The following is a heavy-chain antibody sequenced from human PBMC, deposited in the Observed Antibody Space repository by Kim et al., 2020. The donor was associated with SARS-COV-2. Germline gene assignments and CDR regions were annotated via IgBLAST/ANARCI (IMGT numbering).Heavy chain of an antibody. Sequence: SETLSLTCTVSGGSISSSSYYWGWIRQPPGKGLEWIGSIYYSGSTYYNPSLKSRVTISVDTSKNQFSLKLSSVTAADTAVYYCARHGSGSNYGSGSYDDAFDSWGQGTMVTVSS. CDR3: ARHGSGSNYGSGSYDDAFDS. V-gene: IGHV4-39*01. CDR2: IYYSGST. CDR1: GGSISSSSYY. D-gene: IGHD3-10*01. J-gene: IGHJ3*02.